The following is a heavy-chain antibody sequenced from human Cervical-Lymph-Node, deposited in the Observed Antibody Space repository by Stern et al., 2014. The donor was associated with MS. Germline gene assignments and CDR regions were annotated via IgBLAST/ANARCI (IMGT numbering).Heavy chain of an antibody. J-gene: IGHJ5*02. CDR1: GFTFSFYA. Sequence: VQLVESGGGLVQPGGSLRLSCAASGFTFSFYAMSWVRQAPGKGLEWVSAISSSGDTTYYADSVRGRFTIARDNSKNPLYLEMNSLRAEDTAVYYCAKSAVSAAMVWFDPWGQGSLVTVSS. CDR2: ISSSGDTT. V-gene: IGHV3-23*04. D-gene: IGHD2-2*01. CDR3: AKSAVSAAMVWFDP.